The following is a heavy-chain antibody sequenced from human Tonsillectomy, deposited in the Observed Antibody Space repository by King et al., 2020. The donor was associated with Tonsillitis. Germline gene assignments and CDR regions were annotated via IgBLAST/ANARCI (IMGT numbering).Heavy chain of an antibody. D-gene: IGHD4-17*01. Sequence: VQLVESGGGLVQPGGSLKLSCAASGFTFSGSAMHWVRQASGKGLEWVGRIRSKANSYATAYAASVKGRFIISRDDSKNKMYLRMSSLKTEDTAVYYCIRFAAPEYGDYGDYWGQGTLVTVSS. V-gene: IGHV3-73*02. CDR3: IRFAAPEYGDYGDY. CDR1: GFTFSGSA. J-gene: IGHJ4*02. CDR2: IRSKANSYAT.